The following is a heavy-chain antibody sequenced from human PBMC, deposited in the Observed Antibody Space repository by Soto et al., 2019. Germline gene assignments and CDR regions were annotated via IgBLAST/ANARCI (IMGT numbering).Heavy chain of an antibody. D-gene: IGHD2-15*01. CDR2: INSDGSVS. V-gene: IGHV3-74*01. CDR1: GFTFSNYW. CDR3: ARGDCVGGPCYSLAGSFYYYMDV. J-gene: IGHJ6*03. Sequence: EVQLVESGGGLVQPGGSLRLSCAASGFTFSNYWMYWVRQAPGKGLVWVSRINSDGSVSSYADSGKGRLTISRDNVKNTLYLQMDRLRAEDTAVYYCARGDCVGGPCYSLAGSFYYYMDVWGKGTTVTVFS.